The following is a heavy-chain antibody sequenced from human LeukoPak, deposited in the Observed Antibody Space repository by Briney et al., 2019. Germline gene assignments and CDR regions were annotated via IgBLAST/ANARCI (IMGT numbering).Heavy chain of an antibody. CDR2: INHSGST. D-gene: IGHD3-22*01. V-gene: IGHV4-34*01. Sequence: SETLSLTCAVYGGSFSGYYWSWIRQPPGKGLEWIGEINHSGSTNYNPSLKSRVTISVDTSKNQFSLKLSSVTAADTAVYYCARGVRRSIVVAITRSHNWFDPWGQGTLVTVSS. CDR3: ARGVRRSIVVAITRSHNWFDP. CDR1: GGSFSGYY. J-gene: IGHJ5*02.